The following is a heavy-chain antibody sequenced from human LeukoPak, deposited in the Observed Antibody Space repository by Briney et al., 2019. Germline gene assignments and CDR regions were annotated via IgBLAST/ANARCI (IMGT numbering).Heavy chain of an antibody. D-gene: IGHD6-19*01. CDR3: ATAKYSSGWYGAFDI. Sequence: ASEKVSCKVSGYTLTELSMHWVRRATGKGLEWMGGFDPEDGETIYAQKWQGRVTMTEDTSTDTAYMELSSLRSEDAAVYYCATAKYSSGWYGAFDIWGQGTMVTVSS. J-gene: IGHJ3*02. CDR1: GYTLTELS. V-gene: IGHV1-24*01. CDR2: FDPEDGET.